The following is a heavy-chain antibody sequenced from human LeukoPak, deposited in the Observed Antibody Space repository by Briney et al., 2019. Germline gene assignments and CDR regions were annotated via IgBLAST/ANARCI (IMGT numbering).Heavy chain of an antibody. J-gene: IGHJ3*02. Sequence: PPETLSLTCAVYGGSFSGYYWSWIRQPPGEGLEWIGEIIHSGSTNYDPSLKSRVTISVDTSKNQFSLKMSSVTAADTAVYYCARDVGRAYCGGDCYSGAFDIWGQGTMVIVSS. CDR1: GGSFSGYY. D-gene: IGHD2-21*02. CDR3: ARDVGRAYCGGDCYSGAFDI. CDR2: IIHSGST. V-gene: IGHV4-34*12.